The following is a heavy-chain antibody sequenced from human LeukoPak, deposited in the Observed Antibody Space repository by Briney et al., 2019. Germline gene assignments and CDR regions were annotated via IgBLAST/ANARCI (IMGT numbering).Heavy chain of an antibody. V-gene: IGHV4-4*07. J-gene: IGHJ6*03. Sequence: SETLSLTCIVSGGSISGYYWNWIRQSAGKGLEWIGCFYSSVSADYNPSLKRRVTMSLDTSKNQFSLKLSSVTAADTAVYYCARAGRIGAAGTPNYYYYYMDVWGKGTTVTVSS. CDR3: ARAGRIGAAGTPNYYYYYMDV. D-gene: IGHD6-13*01. CDR1: GGSISGYY. CDR2: FYSSVSA.